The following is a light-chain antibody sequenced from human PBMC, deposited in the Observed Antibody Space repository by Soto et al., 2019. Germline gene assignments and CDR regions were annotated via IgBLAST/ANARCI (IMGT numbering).Light chain of an antibody. Sequence: QSALTQPASVSGSPGQSITISCTGTSSDIGAYNYVSWYQQYPGKAPRLMIYDVSKRPSGIPDRFSGSKSGYTAFLTVSGLQAEDEADYYCSSFVGGNTYVFGTGTKVTVL. CDR2: DVS. J-gene: IGLJ1*01. CDR3: SSFVGGNTYV. CDR1: SSDIGAYNY. V-gene: IGLV2-8*01.